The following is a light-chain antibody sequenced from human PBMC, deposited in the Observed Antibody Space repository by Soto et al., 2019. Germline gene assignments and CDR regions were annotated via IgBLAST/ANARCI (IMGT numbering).Light chain of an antibody. CDR1: QCVLYSSNNKNY. V-gene: IGKV4-1*01. J-gene: IGKJ1*01. Sequence: DIVMTQSPDSLAVSLGERATINCKSSQCVLYSSNNKNYLAWYQQKSGQPPKLLIYWASTRESGVPDRFSGSGSGTDFTLTISSLQAEDVAVYYCQQYYSPWTFGQGTKVEIK. CDR2: WAS. CDR3: QQYYSPWT.